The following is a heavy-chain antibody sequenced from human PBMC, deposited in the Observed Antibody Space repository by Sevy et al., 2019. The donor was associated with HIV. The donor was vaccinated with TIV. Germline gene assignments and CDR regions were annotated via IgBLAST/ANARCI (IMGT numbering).Heavy chain of an antibody. Sequence: GGSLRLSCAASGFDFNNHWMSWVRQAPEKGLEWVANIKQDGSETYYVDSLEGRFTISRDNAKNSLSLQMNNLRAEDTAVYYCARLPTGLQSFNYLLSTYFDSWGQGTPVTVSS. D-gene: IGHD3-9*01. J-gene: IGHJ4*02. CDR3: ARLPTGLQSFNYLLSTYFDS. CDR1: GFDFNNHW. V-gene: IGHV3-7*01. CDR2: IKQDGSET.